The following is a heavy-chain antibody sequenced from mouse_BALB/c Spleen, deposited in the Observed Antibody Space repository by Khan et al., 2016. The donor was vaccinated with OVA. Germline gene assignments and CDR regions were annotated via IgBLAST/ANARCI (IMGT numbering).Heavy chain of an antibody. D-gene: IGHD2-14*01. CDR3: ARAYYRYGGYYAMDY. V-gene: IGHV2-6-4*01. J-gene: IGHJ4*01. CDR1: GFSLSRYN. CDR2: IWGGGGT. Sequence: QVQLKESGPGLVAPSQSLSITCTVSGFSLSRYNIHWVRQPPGKGLEWLGMIWGGGGTDYNSTLKSRLSIRKDNSKSQVLLKMNSLQIDDTAMYYCARAYYRYGGYYAMDYWGQGTSVTVSS.